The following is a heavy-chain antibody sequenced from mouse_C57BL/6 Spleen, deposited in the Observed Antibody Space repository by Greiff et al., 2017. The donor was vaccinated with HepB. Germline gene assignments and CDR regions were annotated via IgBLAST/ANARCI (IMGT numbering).Heavy chain of an antibody. CDR1: GYTFTSYG. CDR2: IYPRSGNT. CDR3: ARRDYGSRGDFDY. J-gene: IGHJ2*01. Sequence: QVQLQQSGAELARPGASVKLSCKASGYTFTSYGISWVKQRTGQGLEWIGGIYPRSGNTYYNEKFKGKATLTADKSSSTAYMELRSLTSEDSAVYFCARRDYGSRGDFDYWGQGTTLTVSS. D-gene: IGHD1-1*01. V-gene: IGHV1-81*01.